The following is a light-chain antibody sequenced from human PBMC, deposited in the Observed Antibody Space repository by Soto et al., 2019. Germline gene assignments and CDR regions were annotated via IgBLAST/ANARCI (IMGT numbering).Light chain of an antibody. CDR3: QQRSNGPPWT. CDR1: QSIFSSY. CDR2: GAS. Sequence: EIVLTKSPGTLSWSQGESATLSCRAIQSIFSSYLAWYQQKPGQAPRLLIYGASSRATGIPDRFSGDGSGTDFTLKISSLEPEDFAVYYCQQRSNGPPWTFCQVTKVAIK. V-gene: IGKV3D-20*02. J-gene: IGKJ1*01.